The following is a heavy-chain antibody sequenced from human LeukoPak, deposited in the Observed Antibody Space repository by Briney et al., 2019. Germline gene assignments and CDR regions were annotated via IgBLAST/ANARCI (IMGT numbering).Heavy chain of an antibody. J-gene: IGHJ4*02. CDR3: AKASSGGSCYN. V-gene: IGHV3-23*01. Sequence: PGGSLSLSCAASGFIFSSYAMNWVRQAPGKGLEWVSTITSSGDGTNYAASEKGRFTISRDNSKNTLYLQMNSLRAEDRAVYYCAKASSGGSCYNWGQGTLVTVSS. CDR1: GFIFSSYA. CDR2: ITSSGDGT. D-gene: IGHD2-15*01.